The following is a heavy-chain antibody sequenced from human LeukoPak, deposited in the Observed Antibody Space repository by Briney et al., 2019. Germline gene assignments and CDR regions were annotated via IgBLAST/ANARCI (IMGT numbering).Heavy chain of an antibody. CDR1: GYSISSGYH. CDR3: ARHFGLNWFDP. V-gene: IGHV4-38-2*01. J-gene: IGHJ5*02. Sequence: SETLSLTCAVSGYSISSGYHWGWIRQPPGKGLEWIGSIYHSGSTYYNPSLKSRVTISVDTSKNQFSLKLSSVTAADTAVYYCARHFGLNWFDPWGQGTLVTVSS. D-gene: IGHD3/OR15-3a*01. CDR2: IYHSGST.